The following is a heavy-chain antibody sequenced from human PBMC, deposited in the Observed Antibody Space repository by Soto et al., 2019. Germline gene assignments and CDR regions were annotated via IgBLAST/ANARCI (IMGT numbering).Heavy chain of an antibody. CDR1: GFTVSNNY. V-gene: IGHV3-53*01. D-gene: IGHD1-26*01. J-gene: IGHJ4*02. Sequence: EVQLVESGGGLIQPGGSLRLSCAVSGFTVSNNYMSWVRQAPGKGLEGVSVIYSGGYTAYGDSVKGRFTISRDNSKNTTNLPKKTLSPNAPAGFYWWAHPGGGGYWGQGTLVTVSS. CDR2: IYSGGYT. CDR3: WAHPGGGGY.